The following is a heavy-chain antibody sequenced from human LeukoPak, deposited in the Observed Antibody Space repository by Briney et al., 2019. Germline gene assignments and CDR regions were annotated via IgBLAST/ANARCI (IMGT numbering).Heavy chain of an antibody. CDR1: GYTLTELS. CDR2: FDPEDGET. J-gene: IGHJ4*02. V-gene: IGHV1-24*01. Sequence: ASVKVSCKVSGYTLTELSMHWVRQAPGKGLEWMGGFDPEDGETIYAQKFQGRVTMTEDTSTDTAYMELSSLRSEDTAAYYCATPTDYYDSSGYSYWGQGTLVTVSS. D-gene: IGHD3-22*01. CDR3: ATPTDYYDSSGYSY.